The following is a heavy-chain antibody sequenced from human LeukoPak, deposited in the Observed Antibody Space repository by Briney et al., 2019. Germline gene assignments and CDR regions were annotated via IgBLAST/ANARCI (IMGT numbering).Heavy chain of an antibody. CDR2: ISSRGDTI. V-gene: IGHV3-11*01. CDR1: GFTFSDYY. CDR3: ARDGRVGARPDDY. D-gene: IGHD1-26*01. J-gene: IGHJ4*02. Sequence: GGSLRLSCAASGFTFSDYYMSWIRQAPGKGLEWVSYISSRGDTIYYADSVKGRFTISRDNAKNSLYLQMNSLRAEDTAVYYCARDGRVGARPDDYWGQGTLVTVSS.